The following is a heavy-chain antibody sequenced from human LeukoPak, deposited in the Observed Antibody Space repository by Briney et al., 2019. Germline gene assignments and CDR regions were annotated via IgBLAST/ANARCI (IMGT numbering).Heavy chain of an antibody. CDR3: AKDRSKGSYGDDFDF. Sequence: GGSLRLSCAASGFTFSSYGMHWVRQAPGKGLEWVAFIRYDGSNKYYADSVKGRFTISRDNSKNTLYLQMNSLRPEDTAVYYCAKDRSKGSYGDDFDFWGQGTLVTVSS. D-gene: IGHD1-26*01. CDR2: IRYDGSNK. J-gene: IGHJ4*02. V-gene: IGHV3-30*02. CDR1: GFTFSSYG.